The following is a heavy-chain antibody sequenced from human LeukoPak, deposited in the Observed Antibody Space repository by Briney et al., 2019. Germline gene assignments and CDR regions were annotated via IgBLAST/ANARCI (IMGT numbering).Heavy chain of an antibody. CDR1: GFTFSSYE. V-gene: IGHV3-48*03. J-gene: IGHJ4*02. D-gene: IGHD6-19*01. CDR3: ARVRYSSGWASGGAFDY. Sequence: GGSLRLSCAASGFTFSSYEMNWVRQAPGKGLEWVSYISSSGSTIYYADSVRGRFTISRDNAKNSLYLQMNSLRAEDTAVYHCARVRYSSGWASGGAFDYWGQGTLVTVSS. CDR2: ISSSGSTI.